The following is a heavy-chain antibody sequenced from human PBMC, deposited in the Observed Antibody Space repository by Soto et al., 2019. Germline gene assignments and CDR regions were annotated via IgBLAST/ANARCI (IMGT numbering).Heavy chain of an antibody. CDR2: INPNSGDT. CDR1: GYTFTGYY. CDR3: AKGGAIVAAGTRVYLYNAMDV. D-gene: IGHD1-26*01. Sequence: QVQLVQSGTEVKRPGDSVKVSCKASGYTFTGYYVHWVRQAPGQGLEWMGWINPNSGDTYLAQRFQGRVTMNRDKSIGTDYMELRGLTSDDTAEYYCAKGGAIVAAGTRVYLYNAMDVWGQGTTVTVSS. V-gene: IGHV1-2*02. J-gene: IGHJ6*02.